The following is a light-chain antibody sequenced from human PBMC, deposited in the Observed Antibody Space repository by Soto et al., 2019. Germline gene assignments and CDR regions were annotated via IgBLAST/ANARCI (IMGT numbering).Light chain of an antibody. Sequence: QSALTQPPSASGSPGQSVTISCTGTSSDVGGYNYVSWYQQHPGKAPKLMIYEVSKRPSGVPDRSSGSTSGNTASLTVSGLQAEDEADYYCSSYAGSNLWVFGGGTQLTVL. CDR2: EVS. CDR1: SSDVGGYNY. J-gene: IGLJ3*02. CDR3: SSYAGSNLWV. V-gene: IGLV2-8*01.